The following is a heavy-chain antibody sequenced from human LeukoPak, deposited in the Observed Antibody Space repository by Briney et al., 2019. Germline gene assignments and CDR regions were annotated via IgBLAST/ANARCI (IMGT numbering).Heavy chain of an antibody. CDR1: GFTFSGYS. V-gene: IGHV3-48*04. D-gene: IGHD1-26*01. Sequence: GGSLSLSCAASGFTFSGYSMNWVRQAPGKGLEWVSYISSSSTIYYADSVKGRFTISRDNAKNSLYLQMNSLRAEDTAVYYCVRGGGNYYGIGLHWGQGTLVTVSS. CDR3: VRGGGNYYGIGLH. CDR2: ISSSSTI. J-gene: IGHJ4*02.